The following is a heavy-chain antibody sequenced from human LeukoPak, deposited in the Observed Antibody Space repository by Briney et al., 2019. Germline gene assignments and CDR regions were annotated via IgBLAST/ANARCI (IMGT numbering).Heavy chain of an antibody. Sequence: GSVKVSCKASGYTFTGYYMHWVRQAPGQGLEWMGWINPNSGGTNYAQKFQGRVTMTRDTSISTAYVELSRLRSDDTAVYYCARDRGVATILFDYWGQGTLVTVSS. CDR2: INPNSGGT. CDR1: GYTFTGYY. J-gene: IGHJ4*02. CDR3: ARDRGVATILFDY. D-gene: IGHD5-12*01. V-gene: IGHV1-2*02.